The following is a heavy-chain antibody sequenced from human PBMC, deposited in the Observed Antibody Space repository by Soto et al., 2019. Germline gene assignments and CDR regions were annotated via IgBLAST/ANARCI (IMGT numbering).Heavy chain of an antibody. CDR2: IWYDGSNK. J-gene: IGHJ4*02. V-gene: IGHV3-33*01. CDR1: GFSFSSYG. D-gene: IGHD6-19*01. Sequence: QVQLVESGGGVVQPGRSLRLSCAASGFSFSSYGMHWVRQAPGKGLEWVAVIWYDGSNKYYADSVKGRFTISIDNSKNALYVQMNSLRAEDAAVYYCARNSRGCDYCGQGTLVTVSS. CDR3: ARNSRGCDY.